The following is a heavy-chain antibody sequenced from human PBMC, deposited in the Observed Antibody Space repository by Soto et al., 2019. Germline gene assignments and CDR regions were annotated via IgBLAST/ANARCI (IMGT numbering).Heavy chain of an antibody. V-gene: IGHV1-8*01. Sequence: ASVKVSCKASGYTFTSYDINWVRQATGQGLEWMGWMNPNSGNTGYAQKFQGRVTMTRNTSISTAYMELSSLRSEDTAVYYCAYQLLRDDGFDPWGQGTLVTVSS. CDR1: GYTFTSYD. CDR3: AYQLLRDDGFDP. J-gene: IGHJ5*02. D-gene: IGHD2-2*01. CDR2: MNPNSGNT.